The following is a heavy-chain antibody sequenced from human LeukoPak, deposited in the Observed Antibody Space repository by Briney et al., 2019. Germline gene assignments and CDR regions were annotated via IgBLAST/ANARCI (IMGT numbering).Heavy chain of an antibody. CDR1: GFTFSSYW. Sequence: GGSLRLSCAASGFTFSSYWMSWVRQAPGKGLEWVANIKQDGSEKYYVDSVKGRFTISRDNAKNSLYLQMNSLRAEDTAVYYCARDPRRGQLGYYYYMDVWGKGTTVTVSS. J-gene: IGHJ6*03. CDR2: IKQDGSEK. D-gene: IGHD6-6*01. CDR3: ARDPRRGQLGYYYYMDV. V-gene: IGHV3-7*01.